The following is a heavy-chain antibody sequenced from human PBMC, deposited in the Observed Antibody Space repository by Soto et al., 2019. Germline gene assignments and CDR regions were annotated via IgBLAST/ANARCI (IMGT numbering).Heavy chain of an antibody. Sequence: QVQLQESGPGLVRPSETLSLTCAVSGVSISTADWWSWVRQPPGKGLQWIGEVSLGGGANYNPSLKRRVTMYVDNANNQFSLMLTSVTAADTAVYFCAGSTDETTLKASSFWGQGTLVAVSS. D-gene: IGHD4-17*01. J-gene: IGHJ4*02. CDR3: AGSTDETTLKASSF. V-gene: IGHV4-4*02. CDR2: VSLGGGA. CDR1: GVSISTADW.